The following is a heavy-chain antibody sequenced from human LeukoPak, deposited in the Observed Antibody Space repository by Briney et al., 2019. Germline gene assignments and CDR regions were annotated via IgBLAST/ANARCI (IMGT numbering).Heavy chain of an antibody. V-gene: IGHV3-20*04. Sequence: GESLRLSCAASGFTFDDYGMSWVRQAPGKGLEWVSGINWNGGSTGYADSVKGRFTISRDNAKNSLYLQMNSLRAEDTGFYYCAAYYYGSGSCGQFDYWGQGTLVTVSS. D-gene: IGHD3-10*01. CDR2: INWNGGST. CDR3: AAYYYGSGSCGQFDY. J-gene: IGHJ4*02. CDR1: GFTFDDYG.